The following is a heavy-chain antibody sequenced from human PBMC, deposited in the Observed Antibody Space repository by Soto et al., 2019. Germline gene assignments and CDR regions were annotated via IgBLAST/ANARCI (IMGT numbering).Heavy chain of an antibody. V-gene: IGHV1-69*02. J-gene: IGHJ4*02. CDR1: GGTFRNYP. Sequence: QVQLVQSGTEVKKPGSSVKVSCKASGGTFRNYPINWVRQAPGQGLEWMGSIFPLTDIPDYAQNFQARLTISADKSTSTAYMELSSLTSDDPTTYFCARGPLVVLNYFESWGQGTLVPVSS. CDR3: ARGPLVVLNYFES. CDR2: IFPLTDIP.